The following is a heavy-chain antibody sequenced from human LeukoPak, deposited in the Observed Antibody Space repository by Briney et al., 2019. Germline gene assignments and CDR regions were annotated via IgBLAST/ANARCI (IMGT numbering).Heavy chain of an antibody. J-gene: IGHJ4*02. CDR2: ISSSSSTI. CDR3: ARDRGQYYYASGDY. Sequence: GGSLRLSCAASGFTFSSYSMNWVRQAPGKGLEWVSYISSSSSTIYYADSVKGRFTISRDNAKNSLYLQMNSLRAEDTAVYYCARDRGQYYYASGDYWGQGTLVTVSS. CDR1: GFTFSSYS. D-gene: IGHD3-10*01. V-gene: IGHV3-48*04.